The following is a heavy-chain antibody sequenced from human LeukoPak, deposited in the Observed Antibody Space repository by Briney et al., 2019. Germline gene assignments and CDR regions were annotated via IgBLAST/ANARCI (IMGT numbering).Heavy chain of an antibody. V-gene: IGHV3-9*01. Sequence: GGSLRLSCAASGFTFDDYAMHWVRQAPGKGLEWVSGISWKSGSIGYADSVKGRFTISRDNAKNSLYLQMSSLRAEDTALYYCAKDIGDSGYDSFGYWGQGTLVTVSS. CDR2: ISWKSGSI. J-gene: IGHJ4*02. CDR1: GFTFDDYA. D-gene: IGHD5-12*01. CDR3: AKDIGDSGYDSFGY.